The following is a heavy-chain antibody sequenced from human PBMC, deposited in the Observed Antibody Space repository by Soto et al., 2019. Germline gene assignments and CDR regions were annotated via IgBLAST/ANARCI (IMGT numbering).Heavy chain of an antibody. J-gene: IGHJ6*02. Sequence: ASVKVSCKASGYTFTGYYMHWVRQAPGQGLEWMGWINPNSGGTNYAQKFQGWVTMTRDTSISTAYMELSRLRSDDTAVYYCARVVSSRGWPQYSSSPTGVVDYYGMDVWGQGTTVTVSS. CDR2: INPNSGGT. V-gene: IGHV1-2*04. CDR1: GYTFTGYY. D-gene: IGHD6-13*01. CDR3: ARVVSSRGWPQYSSSPTGVVDYYGMDV.